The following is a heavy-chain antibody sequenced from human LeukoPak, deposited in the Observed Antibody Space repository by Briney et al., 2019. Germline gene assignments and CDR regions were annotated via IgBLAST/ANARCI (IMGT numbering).Heavy chain of an antibody. CDR2: INPSGGGT. Sequence: ASVKVSCKASGYTFTGYYMHWVRQAPGQGLEWMGIINPSGGGTTYAQKFQGRVTMTRDMSTSTVYMELSSLRSEDTAVYYCARLEPSLRGSTFDYWGQGTLVTVSS. D-gene: IGHD5/OR15-5a*01. CDR1: GYTFTGYY. CDR3: ARLEPSLRGSTFDY. J-gene: IGHJ4*02. V-gene: IGHV1-46*01.